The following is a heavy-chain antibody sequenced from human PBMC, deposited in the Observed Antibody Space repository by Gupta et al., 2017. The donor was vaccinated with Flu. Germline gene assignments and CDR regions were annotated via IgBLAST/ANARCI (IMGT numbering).Heavy chain of an antibody. CDR2: IYHSGNS. CDR3: ARGWLVRGSYFDY. J-gene: IGHJ4*02. D-gene: IGHD6-6*01. Sequence: QVHLQESGPGLVKPSGTLSLNSAVSGGSMSSSNRWSWLRQSPAKGLEWMGEIYHSGNSKYNPSLTSRVTMSVDKSKNQFSLQLTSVSAADTAVYYCARGWLVRGSYFDYWGQGILVTVSS. V-gene: IGHV4-4*02. CDR1: GGSMSSSNR.